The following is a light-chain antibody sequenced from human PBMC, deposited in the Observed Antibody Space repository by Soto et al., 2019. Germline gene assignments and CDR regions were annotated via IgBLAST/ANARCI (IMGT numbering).Light chain of an antibody. CDR3: MQGVETPFT. J-gene: IGKJ3*01. CDR2: LGS. Sequence: DIVMTQSPLSLPVTPGEAASISCRSSESLLFTNGYNYLDWYVQKPGQSPQLLIYLGSHRAPGVPDRFSGSGSGTDFTLKISRVEAKDVGFYYCMQGVETPFTFGPGTKVDIK. CDR1: ESLLFTNGYNY. V-gene: IGKV2-28*01.